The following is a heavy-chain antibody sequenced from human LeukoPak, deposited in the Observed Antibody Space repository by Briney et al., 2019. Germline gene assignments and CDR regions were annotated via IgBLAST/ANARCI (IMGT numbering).Heavy chain of an antibody. CDR1: GFTFSNYA. CDR2: ISGSGSGT. V-gene: IGHV3-23*01. J-gene: IGHJ4*02. D-gene: IGHD6-19*01. CDR3: AKMPISYTSGWTNFGY. Sequence: PGGSLRLSCAASGFTFSNYAMSWVRQAPGKGLEWVSGISGSGSGTYYADSVKGRFTISRDNSKNTLYLQMNSLRAGDTAVYFCAKMPISYTSGWTNFGYWGQGTLVTVSS.